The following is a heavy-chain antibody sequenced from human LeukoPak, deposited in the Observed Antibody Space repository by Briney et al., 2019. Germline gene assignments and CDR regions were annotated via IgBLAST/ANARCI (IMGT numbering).Heavy chain of an antibody. V-gene: IGHV3-48*02. J-gene: IGHJ6*02. D-gene: IGHD3-10*01. CDR2: MAWDITTV. CDR3: TRDGGLGYGMDV. CDR1: GFSFSGYR. Sequence: GGALRLSCTASGFSFSGYRSNWVRQAPGKVLEWVSHMAWDITTVYHADSVKGRVTVSRDNAKNSLYLQMHSLSDEHTAVYYCTRDGGLGYGMDVWGQGTTVTVSS.